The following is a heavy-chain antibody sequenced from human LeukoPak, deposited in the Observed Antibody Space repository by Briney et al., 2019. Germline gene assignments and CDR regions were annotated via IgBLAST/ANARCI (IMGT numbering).Heavy chain of an antibody. D-gene: IGHD2-2*02. CDR3: ARHDTTYTTYGYYYMDV. J-gene: IGHJ6*03. Sequence: PSETLSLTCTVSGGSISSYYWSWIRQPAGKGLEWIGRLYTSGGTYYNPSLKSRVTISVDTSKNQFSLKLSSVTAADTAVYYCARHDTTYTTYGYYYMDVWGKGTTVTVSS. V-gene: IGHV4-4*07. CDR2: LYTSGGT. CDR1: GGSISSYY.